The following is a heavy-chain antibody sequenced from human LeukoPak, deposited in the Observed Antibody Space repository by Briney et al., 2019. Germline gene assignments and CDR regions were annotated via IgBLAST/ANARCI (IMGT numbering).Heavy chain of an antibody. Sequence: QAGGSLRLSCAASGFTFSSYEMNWVRQAPGKGLEWVSFISSSGGTIYYADSVKGRFTISRDNADNSLYLQMNSLRGEDTAVYYCARDRGYCRSTSCYSYWFDSWGQGTLVTVSS. J-gene: IGHJ5*01. CDR3: ARDRGYCRSTSCYSYWFDS. CDR1: GFTFSSYE. D-gene: IGHD2-2*03. CDR2: ISSSGGTI. V-gene: IGHV3-48*03.